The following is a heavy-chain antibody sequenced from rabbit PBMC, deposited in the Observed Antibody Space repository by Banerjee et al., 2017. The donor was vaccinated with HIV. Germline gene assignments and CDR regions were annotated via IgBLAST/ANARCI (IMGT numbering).Heavy chain of an antibody. CDR2: IYTGSSGST. V-gene: IGHV1S45*01. J-gene: IGHJ4*01. CDR3: ARDGGSSVYTQYYFNL. CDR1: GFDFSSNA. Sequence: QEQLVESGGGLVQPEGSLTLTCKASGFDFSSNAMCWVRQAPGKGLEWIACIYTGSSGSTDYASWAKGRFTISKTSSTTVTLQMTSLTAADTATYFCARDGGSSVYTQYYFNLWGPGTLVTVS. D-gene: IGHD8-1*01.